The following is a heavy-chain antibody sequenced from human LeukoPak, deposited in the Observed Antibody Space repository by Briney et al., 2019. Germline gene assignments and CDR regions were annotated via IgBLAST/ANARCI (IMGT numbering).Heavy chain of an antibody. CDR2: IYYSGST. CDR3: ARNIAARPSYYFDY. J-gene: IGHJ4*02. CDR1: GGSISSSSYY. V-gene: IGHV4-39*07. Sequence: SETLSLTCTVSGGSISSSSYYWGWIRQPPGKGLEWIGSIYYSGSTYYNPSLKSRVTISVDTSKNQFSLKLSSVTAADTAVYYCARNIAARPSYYFDYWGRGTLVTVSS. D-gene: IGHD6-6*01.